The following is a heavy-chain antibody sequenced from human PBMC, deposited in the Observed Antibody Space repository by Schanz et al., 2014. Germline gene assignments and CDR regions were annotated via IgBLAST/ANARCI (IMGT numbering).Heavy chain of an antibody. CDR1: GFSFRKSA. CDR3: ARLDSSSWYPRY. D-gene: IGHD6-13*01. V-gene: IGHV3-23*01. Sequence: EVQLLESGGGLVQPGGSLRLSCAASGFSFRKSAMSWVRQAPGKGLEWVSALTGSGTTTYYADSVKGRFTTSRDNGKKSMYLQMNSLRAEDTAVYYCARLDSSSWYPRYWGQGTLVTVSS. J-gene: IGHJ4*02. CDR2: LTGSGTTT.